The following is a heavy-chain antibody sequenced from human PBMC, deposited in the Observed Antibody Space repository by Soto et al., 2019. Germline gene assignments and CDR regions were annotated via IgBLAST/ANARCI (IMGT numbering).Heavy chain of an antibody. CDR2: ISSSRSYT. CDR3: ARVAYDAFDI. CDR1: GFTFSDYY. J-gene: IGHJ3*02. V-gene: IGHV3-11*05. Sequence: QVQLVESGGGLVKPGGSLRLSCAASGFTFSDYYMNWIRQAPGKGLEWVSYISSSRSYTNYADSVKGRFTISRDNAKNSLYQQMNSLRAEDTAVYYCARVAYDAFDIWGQGTMVTVSS. D-gene: IGHD3-16*01.